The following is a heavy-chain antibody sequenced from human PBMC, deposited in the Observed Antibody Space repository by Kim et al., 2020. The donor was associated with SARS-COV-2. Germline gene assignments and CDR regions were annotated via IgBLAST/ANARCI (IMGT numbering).Heavy chain of an antibody. Sequence: YADSVKGRFTISRDNAKNSLYLQMNSLRAEDTAVYYCATLETGTSYGMDVWGQGTTVTVSS. V-gene: IGHV3-11*06. J-gene: IGHJ6*02. D-gene: IGHD3-9*01. CDR3: ATLETGTSYGMDV.